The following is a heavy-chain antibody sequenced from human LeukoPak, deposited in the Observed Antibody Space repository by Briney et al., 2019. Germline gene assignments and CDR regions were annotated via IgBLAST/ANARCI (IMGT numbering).Heavy chain of an antibody. CDR2: IYYSGST. V-gene: IGHV4-39*01. CDR3: ATLPDTDYYYYGMDV. J-gene: IGHJ6*02. CDR1: GGSISSSSYY. Sequence: SETLSLTCTVSGGSISSSSYYWGWIRQPPGTGLEWLGSIYYSGSTYYNPSLKSRVTISVDTSKNQFSLKLSSVTAADTAVYYCATLPDTDYYYYGMDVWGQGTTVTVSS.